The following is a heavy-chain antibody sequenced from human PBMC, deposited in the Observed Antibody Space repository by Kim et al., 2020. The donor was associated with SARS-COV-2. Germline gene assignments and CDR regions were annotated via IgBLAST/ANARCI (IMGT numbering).Heavy chain of an antibody. V-gene: IGHV3-23*01. CDR3: AKYSGYDEYYYYGMDV. D-gene: IGHD5-12*01. Sequence: SVKARFTISRDNSKNQLYLQMNSLSAEDTAVYYCAKYSGYDEYYYYGMDVWGQGTTVTVSS. J-gene: IGHJ6*02.